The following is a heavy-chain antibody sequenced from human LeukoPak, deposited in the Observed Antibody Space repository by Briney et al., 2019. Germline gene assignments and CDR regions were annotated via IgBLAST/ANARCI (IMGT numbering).Heavy chain of an antibody. CDR3: ATDRGWRTSGYYLYYFEY. V-gene: IGHV3-7*01. CDR1: GFTFSSHV. J-gene: IGHJ4*02. CDR2: IKHDGSEK. D-gene: IGHD3-3*01. Sequence: GGSLRLSCAASGFTFSSHVMHRVRQAPGKGLEWVASIKHDGSEKYYVDSVRGRFTISRDNTKNSLYLQMSSLRAEDTAVYYCATDRGWRTSGYYLYYFEYWGQGTLVTFSS.